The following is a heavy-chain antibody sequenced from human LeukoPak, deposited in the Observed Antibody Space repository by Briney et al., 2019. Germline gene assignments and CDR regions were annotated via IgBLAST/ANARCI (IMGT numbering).Heavy chain of an antibody. Sequence: SQTLSLTCAVSGYSISSGYYWGWIRQPPGKGLGWIGSIYHSGSTYYNPSLKSRVTISVDTSKNQFSLKLSSVTAADTAVYYCARRNTIFGVVIGFDPWGQGTLVTVSS. CDR2: IYHSGST. CDR1: GYSISSGYY. D-gene: IGHD3-3*01. V-gene: IGHV4-38-2*01. CDR3: ARRNTIFGVVIGFDP. J-gene: IGHJ5*02.